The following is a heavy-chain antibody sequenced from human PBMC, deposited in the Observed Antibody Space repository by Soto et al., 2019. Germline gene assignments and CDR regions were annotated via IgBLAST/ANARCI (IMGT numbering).Heavy chain of an antibody. Sequence: QVQLVQSGAEVKKPGSSVKVSCKASGGSLTNYGVSWVRQAPGQGLGWMGGLTPVFGTANYAQKFQGRVRIDADESKSTVFMDVRSLSTEDTALYYCARGDATKLGVTSYYGMDVWGQGTTVTVSS. CDR3: ARGDATKLGVTSYYGMDV. V-gene: IGHV1-69*12. CDR2: LTPVFGTA. J-gene: IGHJ6*02. CDR1: GGSLTNYG. D-gene: IGHD3-10*01.